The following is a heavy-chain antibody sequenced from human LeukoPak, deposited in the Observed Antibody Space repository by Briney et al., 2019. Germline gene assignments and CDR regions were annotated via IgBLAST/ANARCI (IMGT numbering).Heavy chain of an antibody. D-gene: IGHD2-2*01. CDR1: GGTFSSHA. J-gene: IGHJ6*03. V-gene: IGHV1-69*06. Sequence: ASVRVSCKASGGTFSSHAISWVRQAPGQGLGWMGGIIPIFGTANYAQKFQGRVTITADKSTSTAYMELSSLRSEDTAVYYCARASYRQRDPNYYYYMDVWGKGTTVTISS. CDR3: ARASYRQRDPNYYYYMDV. CDR2: IIPIFGTA.